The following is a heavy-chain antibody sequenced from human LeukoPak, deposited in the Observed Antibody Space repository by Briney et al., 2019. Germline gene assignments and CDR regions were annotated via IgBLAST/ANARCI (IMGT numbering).Heavy chain of an antibody. D-gene: IGHD3-22*01. V-gene: IGHV4-39*07. CDR1: GGSISSSNYY. CDR3: ARDGPPDYYDSSGYYYYFDY. J-gene: IGHJ4*02. CDR2: IYYSGST. Sequence: PSETLSLTCTVSGGSISSSNYYWGWIRQPPGKGLEWIGSIYYSGSTYYSPSLKSRVTISVDTSKNQFSLKLSSVTAADTAVYYCARDGPPDYYDSSGYYYYFDYWGQGTLVTVSS.